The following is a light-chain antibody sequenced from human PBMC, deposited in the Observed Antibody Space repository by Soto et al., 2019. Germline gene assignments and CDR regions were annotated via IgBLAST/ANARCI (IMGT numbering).Light chain of an antibody. CDR3: QQYNSYST. CDR2: KAS. Sequence: DIQMTQSPSTLSASVGDRVTITCRASQSISSWLAWYQQKPGKAPKLLIYKASSLESEVPSRFSGSGSGTEFTLTISSLQPDDFATYYCQQYNSYSTFGPGTKVDIK. J-gene: IGKJ3*01. V-gene: IGKV1-5*03. CDR1: QSISSW.